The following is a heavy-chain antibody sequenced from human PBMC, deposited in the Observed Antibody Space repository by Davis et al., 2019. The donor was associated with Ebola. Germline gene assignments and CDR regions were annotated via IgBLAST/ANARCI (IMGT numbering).Heavy chain of an antibody. J-gene: IGHJ6*02. CDR1: GGSISSYY. CDR2: IYYSGST. Sequence: SETLSPTCTVSGGSISSYYWSWIRQPPGKGLEWIGYIYYSGSTNYNPSLKSRVTISVDTSKNQFSLKLSSVTAADTAVYYWAGLKPGPTYGVDYYYYGMDVWGQGTTVTVSS. CDR3: AGLKPGPTYGVDYYYYGMDV. D-gene: IGHD4-17*01. V-gene: IGHV4-59*01.